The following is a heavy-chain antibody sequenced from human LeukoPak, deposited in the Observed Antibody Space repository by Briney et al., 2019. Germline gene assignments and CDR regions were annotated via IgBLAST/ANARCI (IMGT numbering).Heavy chain of an antibody. CDR1: GFTFDDYA. Sequence: RSLRLSCAASGFTFDDYAMHWVRQAPGKGLEWVSGISWNSGSIVYADSVKGRFTISRDNAKNSLYLQMNSLRAEDTALYYCAKDAYDILTGYLGYWGQGTLVTVSS. V-gene: IGHV3-9*01. CDR2: ISWNSGSI. CDR3: AKDAYDILTGYLGY. J-gene: IGHJ4*02. D-gene: IGHD3-9*01.